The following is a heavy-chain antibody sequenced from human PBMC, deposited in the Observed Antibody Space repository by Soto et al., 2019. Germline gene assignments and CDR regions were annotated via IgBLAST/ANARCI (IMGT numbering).Heavy chain of an antibody. CDR2: ISPYSGNT. CDR1: GYIFVNYG. D-gene: IGHD5-12*01. J-gene: IGHJ6*02. Sequence: QVQLVQSGDEVRKPGSSVKVSCKASGYIFVNYGIAWVRRAPGQGLEWMGWISPYSGNTHYASKVQGRLTMTTDTXXXXXXXXXXXXXXXXXXXXXCAXVDNXVTPTPQDVWGQGTTVTVSS. CDR3: AXVDNXVTPTPQDV. V-gene: IGHV1-18*01.